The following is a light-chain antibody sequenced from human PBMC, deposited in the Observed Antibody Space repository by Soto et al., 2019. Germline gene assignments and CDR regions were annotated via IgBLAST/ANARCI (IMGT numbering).Light chain of an antibody. J-gene: IGKJ5*01. CDR3: QVSYSTPIT. V-gene: IGKV1-39*01. Sequence: QMTQSPSSLSASVGDRVTITCGASQSISFYLNWYQQKPGNAPKVLIYAASNLQTGVPSRFSGSGSGTDFTLTIKSLQPEDFTTDSCQVSYSTPITFGQGTRLEIK. CDR1: QSISFY. CDR2: AAS.